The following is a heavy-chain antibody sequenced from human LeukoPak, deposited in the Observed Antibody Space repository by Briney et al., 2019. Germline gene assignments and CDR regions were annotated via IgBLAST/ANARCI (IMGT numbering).Heavy chain of an antibody. CDR1: GDTLTELS. CDR3: ASLMIPFDI. V-gene: IGHV3-30*02. CDR2: IRSDGTNE. D-gene: IGHD3-22*01. J-gene: IGHJ3*02. Sequence: SCKVSGDTLTELSMHWVRQAPGKGLEWVAFIRSDGTNEFYADSVRGRLTISRDNAKNSLYLQMNSLRAEDTAVYYCASLMIPFDIWGQGTMVTVSS.